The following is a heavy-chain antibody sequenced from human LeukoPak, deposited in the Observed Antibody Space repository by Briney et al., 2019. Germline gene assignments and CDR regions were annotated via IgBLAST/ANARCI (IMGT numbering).Heavy chain of an antibody. CDR1: GFTFSSYA. D-gene: IGHD2-15*01. J-gene: IGHJ4*02. V-gene: IGHV3-23*01. CDR2: ISGSGGST. Sequence: PGGSLRLSCAASGFTFSSYAMSWVRQAPGKGLEWVSAISGSGGSTYYADSVKGRFTISRDNSKNTLYLQMNSLRAEDTAVYYCAKDQFVCRGGSCPVVVFDYWGQGTLVTVSS. CDR3: AKDQFVCRGGSCPVVVFDY.